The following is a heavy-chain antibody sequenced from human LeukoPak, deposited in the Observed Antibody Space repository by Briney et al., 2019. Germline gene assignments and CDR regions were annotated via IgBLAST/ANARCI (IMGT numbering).Heavy chain of an antibody. V-gene: IGHV4-59*01. D-gene: IGHD3-10*01. J-gene: IGHJ4*02. Sequence: SETLSLTCAVYGGSFSGYYWSWIRQPPGKGLEWIGYIYYSGSTNYNPSLKSRVTISLDTSKNQFSLKLSSVTTADTAVYYCARYDSGSYTTEIFDYWGQGTLVTVSS. CDR3: ARYDSGSYTTEIFDY. CDR1: GGSFSGYY. CDR2: IYYSGST.